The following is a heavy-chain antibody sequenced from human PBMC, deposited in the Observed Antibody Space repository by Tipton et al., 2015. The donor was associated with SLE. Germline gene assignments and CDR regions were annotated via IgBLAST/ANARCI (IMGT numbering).Heavy chain of an antibody. J-gene: IGHJ4*02. CDR3: ARQVASFDY. CDR2: IFYSGST. D-gene: IGHD5-12*01. CDR1: GYSISSGYY. V-gene: IGHV4-38-2*01. Sequence: TLSLTCAVSGYSISSGYYWGWIRQPPGKGLEWIGSIFYSGSTSYNPSLQSRVTISVDTSKNQFSRKRNSVTASDTAVYYCARQVASFDYWGQGTLVTVSS.